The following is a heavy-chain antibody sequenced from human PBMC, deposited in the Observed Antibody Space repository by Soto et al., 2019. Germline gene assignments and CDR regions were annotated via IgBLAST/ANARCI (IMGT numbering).Heavy chain of an antibody. J-gene: IGHJ6*02. CDR3: AREISSPTYYYYGIDV. Sequence: QVQLVQSGGEVKKPGSSVKVSCRASGGTFSSYAVSWVRQAPGQGLEWMGVIIPLLNSPKYAPKFQDRVTIPADASATMASMELSSLRSEATAVSYCAREISSPTYYYYGIDVWGQGTTVTFSS. CDR2: IIPLLNSP. D-gene: IGHD6-6*01. V-gene: IGHV1-69*01. CDR1: GGTFSSYA.